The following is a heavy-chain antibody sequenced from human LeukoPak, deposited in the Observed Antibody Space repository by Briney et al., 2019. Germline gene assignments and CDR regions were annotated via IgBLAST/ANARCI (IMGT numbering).Heavy chain of an antibody. Sequence: GGSLRLSCAASGFTFSSYSMNWVRQAPGKGLEWVSSISSSSSYIYYADSVKGRFTISRDNAKNSLYLQMNSLRAEDTAMYYCAKSGVGAAADPYGMDVWGQGTTVTVSS. CDR2: ISSSSSYI. CDR1: GFTFSSYS. D-gene: IGHD6-13*01. V-gene: IGHV3-21*01. CDR3: AKSGVGAAADPYGMDV. J-gene: IGHJ6*02.